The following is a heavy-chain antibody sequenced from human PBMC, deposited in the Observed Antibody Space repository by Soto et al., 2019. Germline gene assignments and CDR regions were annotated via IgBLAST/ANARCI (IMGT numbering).Heavy chain of an antibody. V-gene: IGHV4-34*01. J-gene: IGHJ3*02. CDR2: INHSGST. CDR3: ASGGEDGYNRADAFDI. D-gene: IGHD5-12*01. Sequence: QVQLQQWGAGLLKPSETLSLTCAVYGGSFSGYYWSWIHQPPGKGLEWIGEINHSGSTNYNPSLKSRVTISVDTSKNQFSLKLSSVTAADTAVYYCASGGEDGYNRADAFDIWGQGTMVTVSS. CDR1: GGSFSGYY.